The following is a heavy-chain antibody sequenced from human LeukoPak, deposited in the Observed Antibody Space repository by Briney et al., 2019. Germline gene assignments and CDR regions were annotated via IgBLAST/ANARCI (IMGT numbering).Heavy chain of an antibody. CDR2: FIPILGIA. CDR1: GGTFRSYA. Sequence: SVKVSCKASGGTFRSYAISWVRQAPGQGLEWMGRFIPILGIANYAQKFQGRVTITADKSTSTAYMELSSLRSEDTAVYYCARAGAYCSSTSCRRGVKLDYWGQGTLVTVSS. V-gene: IGHV1-69*04. D-gene: IGHD2-2*01. CDR3: ARAGAYCSSTSCRRGVKLDY. J-gene: IGHJ4*02.